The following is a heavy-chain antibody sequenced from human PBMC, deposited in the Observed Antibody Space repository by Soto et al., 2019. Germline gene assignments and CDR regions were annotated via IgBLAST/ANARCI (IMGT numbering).Heavy chain of an antibody. Sequence: ASVKVSCKASGYTFTSYGISWVRQAPGQGLEWMGWISVYDGDTDYAQNFQGRVTMTTDTSTSTAYMEMRSLRSDDTAVYYCARDQVAKWAPGSAMVNYYYGMDAWGQGTTVTVSS. CDR3: ARDQVAKWAPGSAMVNYYYGMDA. V-gene: IGHV1-18*04. CDR1: GYTFTSYG. J-gene: IGHJ6*02. D-gene: IGHD5-18*01. CDR2: ISVYDGDT.